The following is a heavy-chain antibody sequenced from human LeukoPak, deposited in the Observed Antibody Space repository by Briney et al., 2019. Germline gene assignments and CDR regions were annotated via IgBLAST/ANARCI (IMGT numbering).Heavy chain of an antibody. CDR2: IIPIFGTA. J-gene: IGHJ5*02. D-gene: IGHD1-26*01. Sequence: GASVKVSCKASGYTFTSYDINWVRQAPGQGLEWMGGIIPIFGTANYAQKFQGRVTITADESTSTAYMELSSLRSEDTAVYYCATSLGVGALGFDPWGQGTLVTVSS. CDR3: ATSLGVGALGFDP. CDR1: GYTFTSYD. V-gene: IGHV1-69*13.